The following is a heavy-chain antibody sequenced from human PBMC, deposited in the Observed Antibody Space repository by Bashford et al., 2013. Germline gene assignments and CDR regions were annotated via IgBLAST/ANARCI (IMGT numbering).Heavy chain of an antibody. V-gene: IGHV4-59*01. CDR2: GYYSGST. D-gene: IGHD5-12*01. J-gene: IGHJ5*02. CDR3: ARGALTKSGYKS. Sequence: SETLSLTCTVSGGSISDYYWTWIRQPPGKGLEWIGYGYYSGSTNYNPSLRSRVTISVDTSKNQFSLRLSSVTAADTAVYYCARGALTKSGYKSWGLGTLVTVSS. CDR1: GGSISDYY.